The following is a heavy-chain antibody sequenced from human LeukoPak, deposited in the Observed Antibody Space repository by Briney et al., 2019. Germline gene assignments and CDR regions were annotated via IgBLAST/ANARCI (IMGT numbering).Heavy chain of an antibody. D-gene: IGHD3-22*01. Sequence: GGSLRLSCAASGVTFSSYAMSWVRQAPGKGLEWISAISGSGDSTYYAYPVKGRSTISNDNSKNTLFLQMNSLRAEDTAVYCCAKGIPYYYDSSGYPALGYWGQGTQVTVSS. J-gene: IGHJ4*02. CDR1: GVTFSSYA. V-gene: IGHV3-23*01. CDR3: AKGIPYYYDSSGYPALGY. CDR2: ISGSGDST.